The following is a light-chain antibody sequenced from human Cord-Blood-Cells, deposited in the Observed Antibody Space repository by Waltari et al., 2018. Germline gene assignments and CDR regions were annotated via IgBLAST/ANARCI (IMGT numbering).Light chain of an antibody. V-gene: IGKV2-28*01. CDR2: LGS. CDR3: MQALQTPAT. Sequence: PGEPASISCRSSQSLLHSNGYNYLDWYLQKPGQSPQLLIYLGSNRASGVPDRFSGSGSGTDFTLKISRVEAEDVGVYYCMQALQTPATFGQGTKVEIK. CDR1: QSLLHSNGYNY. J-gene: IGKJ1*01.